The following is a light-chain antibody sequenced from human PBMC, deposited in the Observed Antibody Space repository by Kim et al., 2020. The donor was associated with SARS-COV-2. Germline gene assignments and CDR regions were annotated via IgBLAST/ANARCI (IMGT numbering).Light chain of an antibody. Sequence: EFVLTQSPATLSLSPGERATLSCRASQSVRSSYLAWYQQKPGQAPRLHIYGASSRATGIPDRFSGSGSGTDFTLTISRLEPEDFAVYYCQQYGSSPTWTFGQGTKVDIK. CDR3: QQYGSSPTWT. J-gene: IGKJ1*01. CDR2: GAS. V-gene: IGKV3-20*01. CDR1: QSVRSSY.